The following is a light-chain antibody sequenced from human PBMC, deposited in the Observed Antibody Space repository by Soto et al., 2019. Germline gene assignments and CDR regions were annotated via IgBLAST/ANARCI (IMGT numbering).Light chain of an antibody. CDR1: QGISSA. J-gene: IGKJ4*01. CDR2: DAS. CDR3: QQVNSYPLT. V-gene: IGKV1-13*02. Sequence: AVQLTQSPSSLPASVGDRVTITCRASQGISSALVWYQQKPGKPPKVLIYDASSLESGVPSRFSGSGSGTDFTLTISSLQSEDFATYYCQQVNSYPLTFGGGTKVEIK.